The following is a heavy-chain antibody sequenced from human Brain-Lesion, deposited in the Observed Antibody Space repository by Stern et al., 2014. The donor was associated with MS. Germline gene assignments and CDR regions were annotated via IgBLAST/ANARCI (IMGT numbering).Heavy chain of an antibody. CDR2: INSDGSNT. V-gene: IGHV3-74*02. J-gene: IGHJ4*02. D-gene: IGHD1-26*01. Sequence: VQLVQSGGGFVQPGGSLRLSCAASGFTFSTYWMHWVRQAPGKGLVWVSRINSDGSNTSYADSVKGRFTISRDNAKNTLYLQMNSLRAEDTAVYYCARATGKNSYSYWGQGTLVTVSS. CDR3: ARATGKNSYSY. CDR1: GFTFSTYW.